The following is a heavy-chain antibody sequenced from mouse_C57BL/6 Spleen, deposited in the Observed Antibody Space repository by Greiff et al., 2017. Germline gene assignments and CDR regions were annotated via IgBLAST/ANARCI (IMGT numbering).Heavy chain of an antibody. CDR2: IDPSDSYT. V-gene: IGHV1-59*01. D-gene: IGHD2-2*01. CDR1: GYTFTSYW. CDR3: ARWYGYDGDYYAMDY. J-gene: IGHJ4*01. Sequence: QVQLQQPGAELVRPGTSVKLSCKASGYTFTSYWMHWVKQRPGQGLEWIGVIDPSDSYTNYNQKFKGKATLTVDTSSSTAYMQLSSLTSEDSAVYYCARWYGYDGDYYAMDYWGQGTSVTVSS.